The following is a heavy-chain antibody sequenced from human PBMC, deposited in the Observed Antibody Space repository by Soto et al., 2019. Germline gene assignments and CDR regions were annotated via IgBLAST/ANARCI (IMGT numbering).Heavy chain of an antibody. D-gene: IGHD4-17*01. CDR3: ARATTVTDY. Sequence: PGGSLRLSCAASGFTFSDHSMDWVRQAPGKGLEWVGRTRNKANSHTTEYAASVKGRFTISRDDSKNSLYLQMNSLKTEDKALYYCARATTVTDYWGQGTLVTVSS. CDR1: GFTFSDHS. V-gene: IGHV3-72*01. CDR2: TRNKANSHTT. J-gene: IGHJ4*02.